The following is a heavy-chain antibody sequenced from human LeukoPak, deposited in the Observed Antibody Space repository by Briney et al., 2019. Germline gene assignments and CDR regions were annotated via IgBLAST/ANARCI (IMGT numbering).Heavy chain of an antibody. CDR3: ARDHCSSTSCSSTPTNWFDP. CDR1: VYTFTSYG. Sequence: ASVKVSFKASVYTFTSYGISWVRQAPGQGLEWMGWISAYNGNTNYAQKLQGRVTMTTDTSTSTAYMELRSLRSDDTAVYYCARDHCSSTSCSSTPTNWFDPWGQGTLVTVSS. D-gene: IGHD2-2*01. J-gene: IGHJ5*02. CDR2: ISAYNGNT. V-gene: IGHV1-18*01.